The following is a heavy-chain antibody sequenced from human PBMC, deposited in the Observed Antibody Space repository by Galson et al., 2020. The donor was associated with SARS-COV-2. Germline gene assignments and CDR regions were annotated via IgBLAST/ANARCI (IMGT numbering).Heavy chain of an antibody. CDR3: LIAAAGTGWFDP. CDR2: ISSSGSTI. CDR1: GFTFSDYY. V-gene: IGHV3-11*01. Sequence: KIGESLKISCAASGFTFSDYYMSWIRQAPGKGLEWVSYISSSGSTIYYADSVKGRFTISRDNAKNSLYLQMNSLRAEDTAVYYCLIAAAGTGWFDPWGQGTLVTVSS. D-gene: IGHD6-13*01. J-gene: IGHJ5*02.